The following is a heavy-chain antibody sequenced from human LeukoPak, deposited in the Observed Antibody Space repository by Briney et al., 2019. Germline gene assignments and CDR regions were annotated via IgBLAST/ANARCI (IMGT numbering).Heavy chain of an antibody. CDR2: FDPEDGET. CDR1: GYTLTELS. Sequence: ASVQVSCKVSGYTLTELSMHWVRQAPGKGLEWMGGFDPEDGETIYAQKFQGRVTMTEDTSTDTAYMELSRLRSDDTAVYYCARGGYYESSAYRIFDYWGQGTLVTVSS. V-gene: IGHV1-24*01. CDR3: ARGGYYESSAYRIFDY. D-gene: IGHD3-22*01. J-gene: IGHJ4*02.